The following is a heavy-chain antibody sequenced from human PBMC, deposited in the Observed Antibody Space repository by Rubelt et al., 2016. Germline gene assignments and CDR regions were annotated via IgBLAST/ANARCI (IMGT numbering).Heavy chain of an antibody. V-gene: IGHV4-34*01. CDR1: GGSFSGYY. D-gene: IGHD6-13*01. J-gene: IGHJ4*02. Sequence: QVQLQQWGAGLLKPSETLSLTCAVYGGSFSGYYWSWIRQPPGKGLEWIGEINHSGSTNYNPSLKSRVTISVDTSNIQSSLMLSSVTAADTAVYYCAREMYSSSWYRGFFDYWGQGTLVTVSS. CDR3: AREMYSSSWYRGFFDY. CDR2: INHSGST.